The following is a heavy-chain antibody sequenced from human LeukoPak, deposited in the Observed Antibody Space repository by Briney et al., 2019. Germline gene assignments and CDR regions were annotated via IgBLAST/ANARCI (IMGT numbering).Heavy chain of an antibody. Sequence: PGGSLRLSCAASGFSFSVYEIHWVRQAPGKGLEWISDISSSGSTTYYADSVKGRFTISRDNAKNSMHLEMNSLRAEDTAVYYCARYRSGYYFDYWGQGTLVTVSS. CDR2: ISSSGSTT. D-gene: IGHD1-26*01. J-gene: IGHJ4*02. V-gene: IGHV3-48*03. CDR3: ARYRSGYYFDY. CDR1: GFSFSVYE.